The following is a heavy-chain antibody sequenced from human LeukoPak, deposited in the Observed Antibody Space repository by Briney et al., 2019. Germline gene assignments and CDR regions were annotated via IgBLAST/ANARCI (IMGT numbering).Heavy chain of an antibody. J-gene: IGHJ4*02. CDR3: ARQATKRFLAFDY. V-gene: IGHV4-61*01. CDR1: GGSVSSGTYY. CDR2: IYHSGST. D-gene: IGHD2-8*01. Sequence: SETLSLTCTVSGGSVSSGTYYWNWIRQPPGKGLEWIGYIYHSGSTNYNPSLKSRATVSVDTSKNQFSLKLSSVTAADTAVYYCARQATKRFLAFDYWGQGTLVTVSS.